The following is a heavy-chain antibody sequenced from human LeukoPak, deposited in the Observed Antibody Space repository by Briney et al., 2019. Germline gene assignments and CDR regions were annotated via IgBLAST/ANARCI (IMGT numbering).Heavy chain of an antibody. J-gene: IGHJ4*02. CDR3: ARVGSWQRLLDY. D-gene: IGHD6-13*01. CDR2: INHSGST. CDR1: GGSFSGYY. V-gene: IGHV4-34*01. Sequence: PSETLSLTCAVYGGSFSGYYWSWIRQPPGKGMEWIGEINHSGSTNYNPSLKSRVTISVDTSKNQFSLKLSSVTAADTAVYYCARVGSWQRLLDYWGQGTLVTVSS.